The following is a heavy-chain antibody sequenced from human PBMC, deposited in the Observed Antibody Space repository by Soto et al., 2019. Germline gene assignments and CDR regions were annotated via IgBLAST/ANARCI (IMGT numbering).Heavy chain of an antibody. D-gene: IGHD6-13*01. CDR1: GFTFSSYA. CDR3: ARGFSSWYWFNX. V-gene: IGHV3-23*01. J-gene: IGHJ5*02. Sequence: GGSLRLSCAASGFTFSSYAMNWVRQAPGKGLEWVSGLSAGGGTTYYADSVKGRFTISRDNSKNTLYLQMNSLRAEDTAAYYCARGFSSWYWFNXWGQGTLVTVSS. CDR2: LSAGGGTT.